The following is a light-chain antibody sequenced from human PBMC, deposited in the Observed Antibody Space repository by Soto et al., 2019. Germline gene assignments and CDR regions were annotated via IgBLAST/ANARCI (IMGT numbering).Light chain of an antibody. V-gene: IGLV3-21*02. CDR1: NIGSKT. Sequence: SYELTQPPSMSVAPGQTARITCGGNNIGSKTVHWYQQKAGQAPVLVVYDDSDRPSGIPERFSGSNSGNTATLTISRVEAGDEADYYCQVWDVSTVHYDFGTGTKVTVL. J-gene: IGLJ1*01. CDR3: QVWDVSTVHYD. CDR2: DDS.